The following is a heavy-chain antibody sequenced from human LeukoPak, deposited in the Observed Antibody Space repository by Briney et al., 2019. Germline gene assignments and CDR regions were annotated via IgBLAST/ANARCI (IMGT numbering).Heavy chain of an antibody. CDR2: IYYSGST. CDR3: ARDRYSSGWWVSDY. D-gene: IGHD6-19*01. CDR1: GGSISSYY. J-gene: IGHJ4*02. Sequence: PSETLSLTCTVSGGSISSYYWSWMRQPPGKGLEWMGYIYYSGSTNYNPSLKSRVTISLDTSKNQFSLKLSSVTAADTAVYYCARDRYSSGWWVSDYWGQGALVTVSS. V-gene: IGHV4-59*01.